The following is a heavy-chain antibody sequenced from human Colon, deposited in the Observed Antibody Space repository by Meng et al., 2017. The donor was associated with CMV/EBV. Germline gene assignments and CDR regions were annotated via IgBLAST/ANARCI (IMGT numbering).Heavy chain of an antibody. D-gene: IGHD3-3*01. CDR3: ATTLYDFWSGYLGY. J-gene: IGHJ4*02. CDR1: GYTFTDHY. CDR2: INPNSGGT. Sequence: ASVKVSCKASGYTFTDHYIHWVRQAPGQGLEWMGWINPNSGGTNYAQKFQGRVTMARDTSINTAYMELSSLRSEDTAVYYCATTLYDFWSGYLGYWGQGTLVTVSS. V-gene: IGHV1-2*02.